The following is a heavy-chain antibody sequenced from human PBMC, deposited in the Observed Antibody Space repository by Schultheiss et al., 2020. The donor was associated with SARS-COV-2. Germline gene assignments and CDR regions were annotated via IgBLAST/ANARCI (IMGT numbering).Heavy chain of an antibody. CDR1: GFAFSYSY. CDR2: IKSKTDGGTT. V-gene: IGHV3-15*01. D-gene: IGHD4-11*01. Sequence: GGSLRLSCAASGFAFSYSYYEMYWVRQAPGKGLEWVGRIKSKTDGGTTDYAAPVKGRFTISRDDAKNTLYLQMNSLKTEDTAVYYCTTGRTVTNVYFYYGMDVWGQGTTVTVSS. CDR3: TTGRTVTNVYFYYGMDV. J-gene: IGHJ6*02.